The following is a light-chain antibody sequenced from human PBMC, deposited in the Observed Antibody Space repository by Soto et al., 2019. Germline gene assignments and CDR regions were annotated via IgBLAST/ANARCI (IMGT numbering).Light chain of an antibody. CDR3: CSFAGSYTYV. Sequence: QSALTQPRSVSGSPGQSVTISCTGTSSDVGRYDYVSWYQQHPGKAPKLIIYDVSERPSGVPDRFSGSKFGNTASLTISGLQAEDEADYSCCSFAGSYTYVFGTGTKVIVL. CDR1: SSDVGRYDY. CDR2: DVS. V-gene: IGLV2-11*01. J-gene: IGLJ1*01.